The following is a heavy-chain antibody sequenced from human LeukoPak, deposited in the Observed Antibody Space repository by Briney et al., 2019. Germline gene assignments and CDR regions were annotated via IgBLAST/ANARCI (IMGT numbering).Heavy chain of an antibody. J-gene: IGHJ4*02. D-gene: IGHD4-23*01. CDR3: AKLVTHFDY. CDR1: GYTFSSYA. V-gene: IGHV3-23*01. Sequence: PGGSLRLSCAASGYTFSSYAVKWVRQAPGKGLEWVSSISGGGGNTYYADSVKGRFTISRDNSKNTLYTQMNSLRAEDTAVYYCAKLVTHFDYWGQGTLVTVSS. CDR2: ISGGGGNT.